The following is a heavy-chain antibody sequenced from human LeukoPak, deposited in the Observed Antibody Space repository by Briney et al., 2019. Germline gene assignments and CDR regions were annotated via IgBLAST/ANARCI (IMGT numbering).Heavy chain of an antibody. CDR2: ISGGGDST. J-gene: IGHJ4*02. CDR1: GFTFSSYA. Sequence: GGSLRLSCAASGFTFSSYAMSWVRQAPGKGLEWVSPISGGGDSTYFADSVKGRFTISRDNSKNTLYLQMSSLRAEDTAVYYCAKPVSTWSNFDSWGQGTLVTVSS. V-gene: IGHV3-23*01. CDR3: AKPVSTWSNFDS. D-gene: IGHD2-2*01.